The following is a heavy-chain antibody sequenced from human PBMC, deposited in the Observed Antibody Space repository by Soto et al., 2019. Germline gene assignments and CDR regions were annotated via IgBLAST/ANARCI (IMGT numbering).Heavy chain of an antibody. CDR2: IYYSGST. CDR3: ARETQNREFDY. Sequence: SETLSLTCTVSGGSISSGGYYWSWIRRHPGKGLEWIGYIYYSGSTYYNPSLKSRVTISVDTSKNQFSLKLSSVTAADTAVYYCARETQNREFDYWGQGTLVTVSS. V-gene: IGHV4-31*03. J-gene: IGHJ4*02. CDR1: GGSISSGGYY.